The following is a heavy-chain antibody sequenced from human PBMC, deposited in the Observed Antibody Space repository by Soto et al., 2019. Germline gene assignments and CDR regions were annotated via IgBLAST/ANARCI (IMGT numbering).Heavy chain of an antibody. D-gene: IGHD3-10*01. CDR1: AFIVDSTY. CDR2: ITVGGDT. CDR3: CIGLGSLIRD. J-gene: IGHJ4*01. V-gene: IGHV3-66*01. Sequence: EVQLLESGGGLVQPGGSLRLSCTTSAFIVDSTYMHWVRQAPGKGLEWVAVITVGGDTYYSDSVRGRSTLSRDTSKNRLNLQVNSLKVADTAVYYWCIGLGSLIRDWCHGDLVAVS.